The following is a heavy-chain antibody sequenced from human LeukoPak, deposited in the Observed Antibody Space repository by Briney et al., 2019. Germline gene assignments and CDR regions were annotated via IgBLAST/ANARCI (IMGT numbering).Heavy chain of an antibody. CDR2: ISYDGSNE. CDR3: ATVPRRSLDY. CDR1: GFTFSSYA. J-gene: IGHJ4*02. V-gene: IGHV3-30*04. Sequence: GGSLRLSCAASGFTFSSYAMHWVRQAPGKGLEWVAVISYDGSNEYYADSVKGRFTISRDNSKNTLYLQMNSLRAEDTAVYYCATVPRRSLDYWGQGTLVTVSS.